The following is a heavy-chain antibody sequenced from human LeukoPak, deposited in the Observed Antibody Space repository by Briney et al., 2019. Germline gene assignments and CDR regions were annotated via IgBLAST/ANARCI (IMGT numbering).Heavy chain of an antibody. CDR2: INHSGST. CDR3: ARVACSGGSCYHFDY. Sequence: SETLSLTCAVYGWYFSGYYWSWIRQPPGKGLEWIGEINHSGSTNYNPSLKSRVTISVDTSKNQFSLKLSSVTAADTAVYYCARVACSGGSCYHFDYWGQGTLVTVSS. D-gene: IGHD2-15*01. V-gene: IGHV4-34*01. CDR1: GWYFSGYY. J-gene: IGHJ4*02.